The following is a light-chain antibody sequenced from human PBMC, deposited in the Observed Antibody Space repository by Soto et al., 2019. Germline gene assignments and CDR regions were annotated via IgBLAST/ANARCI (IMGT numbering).Light chain of an antibody. CDR2: EDN. V-gene: IGLV6-57*03. CDR1: SGSIASNY. Sequence: NFMLTQPHSVLESPGKTVTISCTRSSGSIASNYVQRYQQRPGSAPTTVIYEDNQRPSGVPDRFSGSIDSSSNSASLTISGLKTEDEADYYCQSYDSSNVVFGGGTKLTVL. CDR3: QSYDSSNVV. J-gene: IGLJ2*01.